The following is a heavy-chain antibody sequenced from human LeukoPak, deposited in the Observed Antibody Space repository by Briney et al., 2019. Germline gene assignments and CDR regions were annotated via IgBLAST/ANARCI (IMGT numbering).Heavy chain of an antibody. Sequence: GGSLRLSCAASGFTFNSYAMSWVRQAPGKGLEWVSSISSSSSYTYYADSVKGRFTISRDNAKNSLYLQMNSLRAEDTAVYYCARDEEGYYDSSGYYFYWGQGTLVTVSS. CDR1: GFTFNSYA. D-gene: IGHD3-22*01. J-gene: IGHJ4*02. CDR3: ARDEEGYYDSSGYYFY. CDR2: ISSSSSYT. V-gene: IGHV3-21*01.